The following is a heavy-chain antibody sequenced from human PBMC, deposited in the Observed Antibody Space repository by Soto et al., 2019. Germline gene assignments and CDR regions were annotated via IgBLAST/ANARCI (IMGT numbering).Heavy chain of an antibody. D-gene: IGHD5-12*01. Sequence: QVQLVESGGGVVQPGRSLRLSCAASGFSFSSSGMHWVRQAPGKGLEWVAVISYDGSDKYYADSVKGRFTISRDKSKNTLYLQMDSLKPEDTAVYYCAKDAEPYVDILATIRSGYYYNGMDVWGQGTTVTVPS. CDR1: GFSFSSSG. V-gene: IGHV3-30*18. J-gene: IGHJ6*02. CDR2: ISYDGSDK. CDR3: AKDAEPYVDILATIRSGYYYNGMDV.